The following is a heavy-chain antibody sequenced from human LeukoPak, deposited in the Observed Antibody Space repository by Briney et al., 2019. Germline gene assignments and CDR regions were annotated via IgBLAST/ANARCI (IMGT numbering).Heavy chain of an antibody. J-gene: IGHJ4*02. CDR3: ARDYCGGDCYFDY. V-gene: IGHV1-2*02. D-gene: IGHD2-21*02. Sequence: ASVKVSCKASGYTFTGYYMHWVRQAPGQGLEWMGWINPNSGGTNYTQKFQGRVTMTRDTSISTAYMELSRLRSDDTAVYYCARDYCGGDCYFDYWGQGTLVTVSS. CDR2: INPNSGGT. CDR1: GYTFTGYY.